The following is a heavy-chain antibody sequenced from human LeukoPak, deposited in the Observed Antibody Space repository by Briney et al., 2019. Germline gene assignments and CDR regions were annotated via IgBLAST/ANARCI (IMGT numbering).Heavy chain of an antibody. Sequence: GGSLRLSCAASGFTFSHFWMSWVRQAPGKGLEWVAYIKKTGSETYYVDSVKGRFTISRDNAKSSLYLQMNSLRAEDTAVYYCARLPAPSGWFYFDPWGQGTLVTVSS. CDR2: IKKTGSET. J-gene: IGHJ5*02. CDR3: ARLPAPSGWFYFDP. CDR1: GFTFSHFW. D-gene: IGHD6-19*01. V-gene: IGHV3-7*01.